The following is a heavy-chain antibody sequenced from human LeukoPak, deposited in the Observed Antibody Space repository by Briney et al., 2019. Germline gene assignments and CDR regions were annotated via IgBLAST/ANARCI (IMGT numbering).Heavy chain of an antibody. CDR2: ISFDGSNK. J-gene: IGHJ3*02. CDR3: AKRPLSGYYFYDAFDI. Sequence: GGSLRLSCAASGFTFSSYGMHWVRQTPGKGLEWVALISFDGSNKYYADSVMGRFTISRDNSKNTLYLQMNSLRAEDTAVYYCAKRPLSGYYFYDAFDIWGQGTMVTVSS. V-gene: IGHV3-30*18. CDR1: GFTFSSYG. D-gene: IGHD3-22*01.